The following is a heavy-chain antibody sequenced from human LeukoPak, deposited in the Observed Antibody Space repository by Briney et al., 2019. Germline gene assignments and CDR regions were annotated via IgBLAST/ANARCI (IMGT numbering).Heavy chain of an antibody. V-gene: IGHV4-4*07. CDR2: IYVSGST. CDR3: ARENYDYGDPIYFDY. CDR1: GGSISSYY. J-gene: IGHJ4*02. D-gene: IGHD4-17*01. Sequence: PSETLSLTCTVSGGSISSYYWSWIRQPAGKGLAWIGRIYVSGSTNYNPSLKRRVTMSVDRSKNQFSLKLTSVTAADTAVYFCARENYDYGDPIYFDYWGQGTLVTVSS.